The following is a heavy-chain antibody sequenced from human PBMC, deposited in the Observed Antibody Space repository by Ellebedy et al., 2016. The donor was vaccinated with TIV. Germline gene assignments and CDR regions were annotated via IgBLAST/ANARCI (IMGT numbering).Heavy chain of an antibody. Sequence: ASVKVSCKASGYTFTSYGISWVRQAPGQGLEWMGWISAYNGNTNYAQKLQGRVTMTTDTSTSTAYMELRSLRSDDTAVYYCARDYCSGGSCYSDGYYYGMDVWGQGTTVTVSS. CDR1: GYTFTSYG. D-gene: IGHD2-15*01. V-gene: IGHV1-18*01. CDR3: ARDYCSGGSCYSDGYYYGMDV. CDR2: ISAYNGNT. J-gene: IGHJ6*02.